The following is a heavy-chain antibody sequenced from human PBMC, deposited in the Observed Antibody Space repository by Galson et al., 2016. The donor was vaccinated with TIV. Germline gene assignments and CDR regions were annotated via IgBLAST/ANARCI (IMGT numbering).Heavy chain of an antibody. CDR1: GPSLNSGSF. CDR2: ISHRGLA. CDR3: ARDHPLSTVFIAYPGTPHHGLDV. D-gene: IGHD1-14*01. Sequence: SLTCGVSGPSLNSGSFWGWIRQPPGKGLEWIGSISHRGLAHYRPSLISRGTISVDTSKNQFSLKLNSVTPADTAVYYCARDHPLSTVFIAYPGTPHHGLDVWGQGTAVTVSS. J-gene: IGHJ6*02. V-gene: IGHV4-38-2*02.